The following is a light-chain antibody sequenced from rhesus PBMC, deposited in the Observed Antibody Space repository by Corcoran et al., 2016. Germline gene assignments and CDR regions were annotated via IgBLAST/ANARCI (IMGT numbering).Light chain of an antibody. CDR3: LQHNSYPLT. J-gene: IGKJ4*01. CDR1: QGISSY. Sequence: DIQMTQSPSSLSASVGDTVTITCRASQGISSYLNWFQQKTGKAPKLLIYAASSLESGVPSRFRGSGSGTEFTLTISSLQPEDFAAYYGLQHNSYPLTFGGGTKVEIK. CDR2: AAS. V-gene: IGKV1-28*01.